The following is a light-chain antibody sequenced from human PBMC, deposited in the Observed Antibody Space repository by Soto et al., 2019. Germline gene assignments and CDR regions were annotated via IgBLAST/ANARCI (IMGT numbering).Light chain of an antibody. CDR3: QNFDGAPQT. CDR2: EAS. J-gene: IGKJ1*01. CDR1: QGIRHY. V-gene: IGKV1-27*01. Sequence: DIQMTQSPSSLSASVGDRVTITCRASQGIRHYLAWYQQKPGKVPKLLIYEASNLQSGVPSRFRGGGSGTEFTLTISSLQPEDVATYYCQNFDGAPQTFGQGTQVEIK.